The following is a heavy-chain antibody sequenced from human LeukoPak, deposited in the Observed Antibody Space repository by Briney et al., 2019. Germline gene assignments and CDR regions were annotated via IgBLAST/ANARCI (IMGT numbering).Heavy chain of an antibody. Sequence: ASVKVSCKPSGYTFTAYGISWVRQAPGQGLEWMGWISAYNGNTNYAQKLQGRVTMTTDTSTSTVYMELRSLRSDDTAVYYCARGHAYDILTGYPYGMDVWGQGTTVTVSS. CDR3: ARGHAYDILTGYPYGMDV. D-gene: IGHD3-9*01. CDR1: GYTFTAYG. J-gene: IGHJ6*02. CDR2: ISAYNGNT. V-gene: IGHV1-18*01.